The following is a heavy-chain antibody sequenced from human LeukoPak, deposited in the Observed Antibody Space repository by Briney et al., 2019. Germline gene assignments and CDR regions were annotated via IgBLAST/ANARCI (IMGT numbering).Heavy chain of an antibody. V-gene: IGHV1-46*01. CDR1: GYTFTSYY. CDR2: INPNGGST. D-gene: IGHD3-10*01. J-gene: IGHJ4*02. CDR3: ARLWFGELSTFDY. Sequence: ASVKVSCKASGYTFTSYYIHWVRQAPGQGLEWMGIINPNGGSTRYGQKFQGRVTMTRDTSTSTVYMELSSLRSEDAAVYYCARLWFGELSTFDYWGQGTLVTVSS.